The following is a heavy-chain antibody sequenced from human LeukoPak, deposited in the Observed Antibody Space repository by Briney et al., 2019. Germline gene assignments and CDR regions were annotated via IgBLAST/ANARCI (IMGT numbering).Heavy chain of an antibody. Sequence: GGSLRLSCAASGFTFSSYDMHWVRQATGKGLEWVSAIGTAGDPYYPGSVKGRFTISRENAKNSLYLQVNSLRAGDTAVYYCARGGYCSGGICYKWNAFDMWGQGTMVTVSS. CDR3: ARGGYCSGGICYKWNAFDM. CDR2: IGTAGDP. CDR1: GFTFSSYD. J-gene: IGHJ3*02. D-gene: IGHD2-15*01. V-gene: IGHV3-13*05.